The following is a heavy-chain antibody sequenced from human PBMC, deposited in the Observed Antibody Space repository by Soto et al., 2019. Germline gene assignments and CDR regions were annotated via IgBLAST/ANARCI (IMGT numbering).Heavy chain of an antibody. Sequence: QVQLVESGGGGVQPGRSLRLSCAASGFTFSSYAMHWVRQAPGKGLEWVAVISYDGRNKYYADSVKGRFTISRDNSKNTLYLQMSSLRAEDAVMYYCGTDVNSGWPSYSGLAVWGQGTTFTASS. V-gene: IGHV3-30*03. D-gene: IGHD6-19*01. CDR1: GFTFSSYA. CDR2: ISYDGRNK. CDR3: GTDVNSGWPSYSGLAV. J-gene: IGHJ6*02.